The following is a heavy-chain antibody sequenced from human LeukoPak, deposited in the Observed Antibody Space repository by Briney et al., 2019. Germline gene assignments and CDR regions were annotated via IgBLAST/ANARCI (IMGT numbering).Heavy chain of an antibody. D-gene: IGHD2-15*01. V-gene: IGHV4-34*01. CDR1: GGSFSGYY. J-gene: IGHJ4*02. Sequence: SETLSLTCAVYGGSFSGYYWSWIRQPPGKGLEWIGEINHSGSTNYNPSLKSRVTISVDTSKNQFSLNLSSVTAADTAVYYCAREAVSWSYGSGRPFDYWGQGTLVTVSS. CDR3: AREAVSWSYGSGRPFDY. CDR2: INHSGST.